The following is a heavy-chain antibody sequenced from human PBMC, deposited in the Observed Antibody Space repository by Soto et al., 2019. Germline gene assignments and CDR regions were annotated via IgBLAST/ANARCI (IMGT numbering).Heavy chain of an antibody. J-gene: IGHJ4*02. CDR3: ARDKRDLRFLEWSYYFDY. CDR2: ISSSSTI. V-gene: IGHV3-48*01. CDR1: GFTFSSYN. Sequence: GGSLRPSCAASGFTFSSYNMNWVRQAPGKGLEWVSYISSSSTIYYADSVKGRFTVSRDNSKNTLYLQVNSLRAEDTAVYYCARDKRDLRFLEWSYYFDYWGQGTLVTVSS. D-gene: IGHD3-3*01.